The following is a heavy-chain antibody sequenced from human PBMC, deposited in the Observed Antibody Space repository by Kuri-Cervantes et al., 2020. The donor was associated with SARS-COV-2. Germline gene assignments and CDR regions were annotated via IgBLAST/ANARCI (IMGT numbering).Heavy chain of an antibody. Sequence: SVKVSCKASGGTFSSYAISWVRQAPGQGLEWLGGIVPMFGTLDYAQSFQGRVTITADKSTNTVYMELKSLTSQDTAVYFCARDYGNVHFDSWGQGTLVTVSS. CDR2: IVPMFGTL. J-gene: IGHJ4*02. V-gene: IGHV1-69*06. D-gene: IGHD4-17*01. CDR3: ARDYGNVHFDS. CDR1: GGTFSSYA.